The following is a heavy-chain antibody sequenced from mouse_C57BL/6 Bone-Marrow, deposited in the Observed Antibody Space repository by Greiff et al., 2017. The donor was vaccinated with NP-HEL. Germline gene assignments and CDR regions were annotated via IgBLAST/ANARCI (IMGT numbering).Heavy chain of an antibody. V-gene: IGHV5-4*01. CDR3: ARDRDDAMDY. Sequence: EVNVVESGGGLVKPGGSLKLSCAASGFTFSSYAMSWVRQTPEKRLEWVATISDGGSYTYYPDNVKGRFTISRDNAKNNLYLQMSHLKSEDTAMYYCARDRDDAMDYWGQGTSVTVSS. CDR2: ISDGGSYT. CDR1: GFTFSSYA. D-gene: IGHD3-1*01. J-gene: IGHJ4*01.